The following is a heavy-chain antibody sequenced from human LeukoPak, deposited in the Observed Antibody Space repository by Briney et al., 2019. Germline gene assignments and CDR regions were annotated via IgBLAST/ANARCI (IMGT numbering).Heavy chain of an antibody. J-gene: IGHJ6*03. D-gene: IGHD5-18*01. CDR1: GFTFSSYS. CDR2: ISTSSTTI. V-gene: IGHV3-48*01. CDR3: ARVPSGYTLGYGYYYYYMDV. Sequence: PGGSLRLACAVSGFTFSSYSMTWVRQAPGKGLEWVPYISTSSTTIYYADSVKGRFTISRDNAKNALYLQMSSLRAEDTAVYYCARVPSGYTLGYGYYYYYMDVWAKGPRSPSP.